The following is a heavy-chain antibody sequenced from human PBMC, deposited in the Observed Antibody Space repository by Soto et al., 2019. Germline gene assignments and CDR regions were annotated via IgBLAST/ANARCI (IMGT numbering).Heavy chain of an antibody. CDR2: ISGSGGST. J-gene: IGHJ4*02. CDR1: GFTFSSYA. D-gene: IGHD2-2*01. Sequence: EVQLLESGGGLVQPGGSLRLSCAASGFTFSSYAMSWVRQAPGKGLEWVSAISGSGGSTYYADSVKGRFTISRDNSKNTLYLQMNSLRAEDTAVYYCAKVEGARLDIVVVPAATLFDYWGQGTLVTVSS. V-gene: IGHV3-23*01. CDR3: AKVEGARLDIVVVPAATLFDY.